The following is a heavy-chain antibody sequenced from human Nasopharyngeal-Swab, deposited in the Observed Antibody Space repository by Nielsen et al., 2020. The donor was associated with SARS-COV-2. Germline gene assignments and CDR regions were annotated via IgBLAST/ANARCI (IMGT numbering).Heavy chain of an antibody. J-gene: IGHJ6*02. CDR2: ISGSGGST. D-gene: IGHD6-13*01. CDR3: AKGHSSSWPDYYYYGMDV. Sequence: GESPKISCAASGFTLSSYSMSWLRQAPGKGLEWVSAISGSGGSTYYADSVKGRFTISRDNSKNTLYLQMNSLRAEDTAVYYCAKGHSSSWPDYYYYGMDVWGQGTTVTVAS. CDR1: GFTLSSYS. V-gene: IGHV3-23*01.